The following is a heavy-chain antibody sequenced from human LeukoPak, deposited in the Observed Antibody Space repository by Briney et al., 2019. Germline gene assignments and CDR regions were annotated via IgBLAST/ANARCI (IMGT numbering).Heavy chain of an antibody. CDR1: GYTFTSYY. J-gene: IGHJ6*03. CDR3: ARGRLATTTVTTFFYYYLDV. CDR2: INPIGGST. Sequence: ASVKVSCKASGYTFTSYYMHWVRQAPGQGLEWMGIINPIGGSTSYAQKFQGRVTITRDTSISTAYMELSSLTYEDTAVYYCARGRLATTTVTTFFYYYLDVWGTGTTVTVSS. V-gene: IGHV1-46*01. D-gene: IGHD4-17*01.